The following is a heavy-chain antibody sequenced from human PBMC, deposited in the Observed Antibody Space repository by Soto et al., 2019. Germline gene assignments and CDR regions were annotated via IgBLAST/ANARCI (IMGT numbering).Heavy chain of an antibody. J-gene: IGHJ3*01. Sequence: GGSLRLSCVASGYPFGDYAMRWVRQAPGKGLEWVSAIGPTEAHAPAYAASVKGRFTISRDNSRNILYLQMTNLRAEDTGVYYWAKDAIPHNGRDDAFDLWVQGTMVTVSS. CDR3: AKDAIPHNGRDDAFDL. CDR1: GYPFGDYA. V-gene: IGHV3-23*01. D-gene: IGHD1-20*01. CDR2: IGPTEAHAP.